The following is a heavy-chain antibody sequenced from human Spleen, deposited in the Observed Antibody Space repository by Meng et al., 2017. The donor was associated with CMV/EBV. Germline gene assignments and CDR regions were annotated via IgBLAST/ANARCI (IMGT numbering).Heavy chain of an antibody. J-gene: IGHJ4*02. V-gene: IGHV1-2*02. Sequence: ASVQVSCKASGYTFTGYQIHWVRQAPGQGLEWMGLINPNRGVTAYVQKFQGRVTMTRDTSIGTAYMELSNLKSDDTAVYYCARVSEYCTTTNCYKVFGYWGQGTLVTVSS. CDR1: GYTFTGYQ. CDR3: ARVSEYCTTTNCYKVFGY. CDR2: INPNRGVT. D-gene: IGHD2-2*02.